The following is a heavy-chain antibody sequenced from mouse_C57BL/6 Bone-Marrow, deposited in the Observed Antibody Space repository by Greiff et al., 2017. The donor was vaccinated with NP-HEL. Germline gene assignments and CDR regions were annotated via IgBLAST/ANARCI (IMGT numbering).Heavy chain of an antibody. D-gene: IGHD1-1*01. CDR2: ISGGGGNT. CDR3: ARQPLFYGSFAY. CDR1: GFTFSSYT. J-gene: IGHJ3*01. Sequence: EVKLMESGGGLVKPGGSLKLSCAASGFTFSSYTMSWVRQTPEKRLEWVATISGGGGNTYYPDSVKGRFTISRDNAKNTLYLQMSSLRSEDTALYYCARQPLFYGSFAYWGQGTLVTVSA. V-gene: IGHV5-9*01.